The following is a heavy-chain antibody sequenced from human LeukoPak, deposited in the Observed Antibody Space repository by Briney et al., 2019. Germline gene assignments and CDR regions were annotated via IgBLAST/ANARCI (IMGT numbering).Heavy chain of an antibody. J-gene: IGHJ1*01. D-gene: IGHD3-22*01. CDR2: IYTSGSP. CDR3: ARSRSDYDSSSFFQH. CDR1: GGSISSYY. V-gene: IGHV4-4*09. Sequence: SETLSLTCTVSGGSISSYYWSWIRQPPGKGLEWIGYIYTSGSPNYNPSLKSRVTISVDTSKNQFSLKLSSVTAADTAVYYCARSRSDYDSSSFFQHWSQGTLVTVSS.